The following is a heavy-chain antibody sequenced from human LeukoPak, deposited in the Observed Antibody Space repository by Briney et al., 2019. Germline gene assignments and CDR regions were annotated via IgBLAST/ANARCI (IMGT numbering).Heavy chain of an antibody. CDR1: GYTFTSYA. CDR3: ARARYSSGWEFDY. J-gene: IGHJ4*02. Sequence: ASVKVSCKASGYTFTSYAMNWVRQAPGQGLEWMGRINPNSGGTNYAQKFQGRVTMTRDTSISTAYMELSRLRSDDTAVYYCARARYSSGWEFDYWGQGTLVTVSS. CDR2: INPNSGGT. V-gene: IGHV1-2*06. D-gene: IGHD6-19*01.